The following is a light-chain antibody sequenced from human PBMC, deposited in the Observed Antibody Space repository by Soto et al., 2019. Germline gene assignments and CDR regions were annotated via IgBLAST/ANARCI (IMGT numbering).Light chain of an antibody. V-gene: IGLV1-44*01. CDR3: AAWDDTLNGYVV. CDR1: RYNIGSNT. CDR2: RDH. Sequence: QSVLTQPPSASGTPGQRVTISWSGSRYNIGSNTVNWYQQVPGTAPRLLIHRDHQRPSGVPDRFSGSKSGTSASLAISGLQSEDEADSYCAAWDDTLNGYVVFGGGPKLTVL. J-gene: IGLJ2*01.